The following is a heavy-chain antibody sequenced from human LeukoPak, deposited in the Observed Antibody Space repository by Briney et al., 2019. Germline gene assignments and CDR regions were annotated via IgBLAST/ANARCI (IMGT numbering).Heavy chain of an antibody. CDR2: IYTSGST. V-gene: IGHV4-4*07. D-gene: IGHD3-10*01. CDR1: GGSISSYY. CDR3: ARDHGGITMVRGVIKDDAFDI. J-gene: IGHJ3*02. Sequence: SETLSLTCTVSGGSISSYYWSWIRQPAGKGLEWIGRIYTSGSTNYNPSLKSRVTMSVDTSKNQFSLKLRSVTAADTAVYYCARDHGGITMVRGVIKDDAFDIWGQGTMVTVSS.